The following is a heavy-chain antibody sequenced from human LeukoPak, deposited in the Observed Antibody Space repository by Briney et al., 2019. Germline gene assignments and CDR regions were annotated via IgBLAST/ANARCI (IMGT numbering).Heavy chain of an antibody. V-gene: IGHV1-8*01. J-gene: IGHJ5*02. Sequence: ASVKVSCKASGYTFTSYDINWVRQATGQGLEWMGWMNPNSGNTGYAQKFQGRVTITRNTSINTAYMELGSLRSEDTAVYYCARMTVSGRDNWFDPWGQGTLVTVSS. CDR2: MNPNSGNT. CDR1: GYTFTSYD. CDR3: ARMTVSGRDNWFDP. D-gene: IGHD6-19*01.